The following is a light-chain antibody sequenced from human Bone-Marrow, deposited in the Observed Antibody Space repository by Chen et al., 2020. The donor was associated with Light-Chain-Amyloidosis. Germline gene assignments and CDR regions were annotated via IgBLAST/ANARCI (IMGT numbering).Light chain of an antibody. CDR1: QSLLSKKKNY. V-gene: IGKV4-1*01. Sequence: DIAMSQSPNSLVVSLGERATITCKSSQSLLSKKKNYLVWYQQKPGQPPKLLISWASTRESGVPDRFSGSGSGTDFTLTISSLQAEDVAVYYCQQCYGSPLTFGGGTKVEIK. J-gene: IGKJ4*01. CDR2: WAS. CDR3: QQCYGSPLT.